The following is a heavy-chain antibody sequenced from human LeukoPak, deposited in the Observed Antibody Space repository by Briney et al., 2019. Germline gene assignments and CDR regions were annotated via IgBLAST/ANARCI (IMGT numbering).Heavy chain of an antibody. J-gene: IGHJ5*02. V-gene: IGHV4-39*07. CDR2: IYYSGNT. CDR3: ARVMAARREDLNWFDP. D-gene: IGHD6-6*01. Sequence: GSLRLSCAASGFTFSRYAMSWVRQPPGKGLEWIGSIYYSGNTYNPSLKSRGTISVDTSKNQFSLNLTSVNAADTAVYYCARVMAARREDLNWFDPWGQGTLVTVSS. CDR1: GFTFSRYA.